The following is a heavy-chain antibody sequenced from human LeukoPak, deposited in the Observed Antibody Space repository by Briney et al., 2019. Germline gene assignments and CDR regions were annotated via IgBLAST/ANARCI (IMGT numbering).Heavy chain of an antibody. CDR3: ARSPITMIVVDAFDI. D-gene: IGHD3-22*01. Sequence: SVKVSCKASGGTFSSYAISWVRQAPGQGLEWMGGIIPIFGTANYAQKFQGRVTITTDESTSTAYMELSSLRSEDTAVYYCARSPITMIVVDAFDIWGQGTMVTVSS. V-gene: IGHV1-69*05. J-gene: IGHJ3*02. CDR2: IIPIFGTA. CDR1: GGTFSSYA.